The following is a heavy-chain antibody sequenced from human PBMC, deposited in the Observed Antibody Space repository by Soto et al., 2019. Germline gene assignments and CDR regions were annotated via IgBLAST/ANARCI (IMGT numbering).Heavy chain of an antibody. Sequence: LRLSCAASGFTFDDYAMHWVRQVPGKGLEWVSGINWNSGSIGYGDSVKGRFAISRDNAKNSLHLQMNSLSAEDTAFYYCVKDESVNWYSGHFRHWGQGTLATVSS. CDR2: INWNSGSI. J-gene: IGHJ1*01. CDR3: VKDESVNWYSGHFRH. D-gene: IGHD1-26*01. V-gene: IGHV3-9*01. CDR1: GFTFDDYA.